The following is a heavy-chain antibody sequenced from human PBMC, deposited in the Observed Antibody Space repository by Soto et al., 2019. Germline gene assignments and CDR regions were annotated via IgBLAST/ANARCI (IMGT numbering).Heavy chain of an antibody. CDR2: ISYDGSNK. D-gene: IGHD3-16*02. CDR1: GFTFSSYG. CDR3: AKDLMVSSGTYIWGSYRYTTLDY. V-gene: IGHV3-30*18. J-gene: IGHJ4*02. Sequence: GGSLRLSCAASGFTFSSYGMHWVRQAPGKGLEWVAVISYDGSNKYYADSVKGRFTISRDNSKNTLYLQMNSLRAEDTAVYYCAKDLMVSSGTYIWGSYRYTTLDYWGQGTLVTVSS.